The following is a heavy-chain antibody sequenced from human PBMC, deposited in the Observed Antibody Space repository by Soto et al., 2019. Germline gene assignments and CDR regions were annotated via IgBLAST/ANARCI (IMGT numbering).Heavy chain of an antibody. CDR3: ARTDGYEVEY. CDR1: GYSFVSYW. V-gene: IGHV5-51*01. Sequence: GESLKISCQGSGYSFVSYWIAWVRQMPGKGLEWMGSIYPGDSDTTNSPSFQGQVTMSVEKSITTVYLQWSSLKASDTAMYYCARTDGYEVEYWGQGTLVTVSS. D-gene: IGHD2-21*01. J-gene: IGHJ4*02. CDR2: IYPGDSDT.